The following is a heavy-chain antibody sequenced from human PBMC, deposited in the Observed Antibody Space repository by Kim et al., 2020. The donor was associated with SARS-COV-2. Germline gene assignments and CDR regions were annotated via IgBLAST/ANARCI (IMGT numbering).Heavy chain of an antibody. Sequence: GESLKISCKGSVYSFTSYWIGWVRQMPGKGLEWMGIIYPGDSDTRYSPSFQGQVTISADKSISTAHLQWSSLKASDTAMYYCASWHGSGSPFDDYYYYYGMDVWGQGTTVTVSS. D-gene: IGHD3-10*01. CDR1: VYSFTSYW. CDR2: IYPGDSDT. J-gene: IGHJ6*02. CDR3: ASWHGSGSPFDDYYYYYGMDV. V-gene: IGHV5-51*01.